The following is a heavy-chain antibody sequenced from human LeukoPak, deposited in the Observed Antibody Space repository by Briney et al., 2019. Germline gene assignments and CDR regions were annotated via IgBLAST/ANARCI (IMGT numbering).Heavy chain of an antibody. D-gene: IGHD3-22*01. CDR3: ARERSRNYDSSGYGKYYFDY. J-gene: IGHJ4*02. CDR1: GGSISSSSYY. CDR2: IYHSGST. Sequence: SETLSLTCTVSGGSISSSSYYWGWIRQPPGKGLEWIGEIYHSGSTNYNPSLKSRVTISVDKSKNQFSLKLSSVTAADTAVYYCARERSRNYDSSGYGKYYFDYWGQGTLVTVSS. V-gene: IGHV4-39*07.